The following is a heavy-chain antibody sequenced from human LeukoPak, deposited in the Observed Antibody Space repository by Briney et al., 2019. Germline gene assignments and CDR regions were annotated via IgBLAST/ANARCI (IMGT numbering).Heavy chain of an antibody. CDR3: ARRYYDFWSGYYTFFDY. J-gene: IGHJ4*02. D-gene: IGHD3-3*01. CDR1: GYSISSGYY. V-gene: IGHV4-38-2*01. Sequence: PSETLSLTCAVSGYSISSGYYWGWIRQPPGKGLEWIGSIYHSGSTYYNPSLKSRVTISVDTSKNQFSPKLSSVTAADTAVYYCARRYYDFWSGYYTFFDYWGQGTLVTVSS. CDR2: IYHSGST.